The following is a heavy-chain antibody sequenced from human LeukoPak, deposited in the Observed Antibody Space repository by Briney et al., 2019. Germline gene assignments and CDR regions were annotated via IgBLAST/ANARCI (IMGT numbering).Heavy chain of an antibody. Sequence: ASVKVSCKASGYTFTDFYMHWVRQAPGQGLEWMGWINLNSGGTNFAQKFQGRVSMTRDTSISTGYMQLSRLRSDDTAVYYCARSPHILTGEKFDYWGQGTLLTVSS. V-gene: IGHV1-2*02. D-gene: IGHD3-9*01. CDR1: GYTFTDFY. J-gene: IGHJ4*02. CDR2: INLNSGGT. CDR3: ARSPHILTGEKFDY.